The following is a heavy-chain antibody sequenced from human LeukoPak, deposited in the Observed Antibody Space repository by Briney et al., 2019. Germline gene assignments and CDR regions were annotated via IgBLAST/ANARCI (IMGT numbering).Heavy chain of an antibody. CDR3: TTWTSH. V-gene: IGHV3-15*01. D-gene: IGHD3/OR15-3a*01. J-gene: IGHJ4*02. Sequence: GGSLRLSCAASGFTFSNAWMSWVRQAPGKGLEWVGRIRSNTDGGTTEYAAPVKTRFTISRDDSKNTLYLQMNSLKTEDTAVYYCTTWTSHWGQGTLVTVSS. CDR1: GFTFSNAW. CDR2: IRSNTDGGTT.